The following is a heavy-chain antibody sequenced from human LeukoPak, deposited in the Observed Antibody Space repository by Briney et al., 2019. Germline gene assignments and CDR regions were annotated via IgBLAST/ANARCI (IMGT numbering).Heavy chain of an antibody. CDR1: GHSFSVYE. V-gene: IGHV3-48*03. CDR2: ISSSGGTR. CDR3: TTLTVASSFDY. Sequence: GGSLRLSCAASGHSFSVYEMYWVRQAPGKGLEWVSYISSSGGTRYYADSVKGRFTISRDNAKNSLYLQMNSLRSEHTAVYYCTTLTVASSFDYWGQGTLVTVSS. J-gene: IGHJ4*02. D-gene: IGHD6-19*01.